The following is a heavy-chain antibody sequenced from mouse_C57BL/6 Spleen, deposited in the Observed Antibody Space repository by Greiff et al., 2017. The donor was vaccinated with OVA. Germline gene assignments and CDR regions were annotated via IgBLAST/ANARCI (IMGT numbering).Heavy chain of an antibody. D-gene: IGHD1-1*01. CDR3: ARTSTTVGGDY. J-gene: IGHJ2*01. CDR1: GYTFTSYW. CDR2: INPSNGGT. Sequence: QVQLQQPGTELVKPGASVKLSCKASGYTFTSYWMHWVKQRPGQGLEWIGNINPSNGGTNYNEKFKSKATLTVDKSSSTAYMQLSSLTSEDAAVYDCARTSTTVGGDYWGQGTTLTVSS. V-gene: IGHV1-53*01.